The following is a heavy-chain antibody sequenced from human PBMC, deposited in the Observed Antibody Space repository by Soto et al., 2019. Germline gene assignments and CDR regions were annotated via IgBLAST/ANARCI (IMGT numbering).Heavy chain of an antibody. V-gene: IGHV4-61*01. J-gene: IGHJ6*02. CDR3: AREERARDGYTPGYYYYFGMDV. D-gene: IGHD5-12*01. CDR2: IYYSGST. CDR1: GGSVSSGSYY. Sequence: SETLSLTCTVSGGSVSSGSYYWSWIRQPPGKGLEWIGYIYYSGSTNYNPSLKSRVTISVDTSKIQFSLKLNSVTTADTAVYYCAREERARDGYTPGYYYYFGMDVWGQGTTVTVSS.